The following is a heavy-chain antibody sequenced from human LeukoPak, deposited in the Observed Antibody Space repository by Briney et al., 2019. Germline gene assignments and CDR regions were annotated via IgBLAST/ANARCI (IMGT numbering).Heavy chain of an antibody. V-gene: IGHV1-2*02. J-gene: IGHJ4*02. Sequence: GASVKVSCKASGYTFTGYYMHWVRQAPGQGLEWMGWINPNSGGTNYAQKFQGRVTMTRDTSISTAYMELSRLRSDDTDVYYCGTGPRGEDYFDYWGQETLVTVSS. D-gene: IGHD1-1*01. CDR2: INPNSGGT. CDR1: GYTFTGYY. CDR3: GTGPRGEDYFDY.